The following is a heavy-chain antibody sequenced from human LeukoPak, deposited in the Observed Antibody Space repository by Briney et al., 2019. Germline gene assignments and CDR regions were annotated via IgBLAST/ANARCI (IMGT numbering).Heavy chain of an antibody. J-gene: IGHJ4*02. CDR3: ARDLGVAEAGMVGYFDY. CDR2: INQDGSDK. Sequence: GGSLRLSCAASGFTFSSYWMSWVRQAPGKGLEWVANINQDGSDKYYVDSVKGRFTISRDNAKNSLYLQMNSLRAEDTAVYYCARDLGVAEAGMVGYFDYWGQGNLVTVSS. D-gene: IGHD6-13*01. CDR1: GFTFSSYW. V-gene: IGHV3-7*03.